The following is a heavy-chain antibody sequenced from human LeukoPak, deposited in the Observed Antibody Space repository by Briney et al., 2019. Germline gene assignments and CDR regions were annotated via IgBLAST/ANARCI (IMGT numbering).Heavy chain of an antibody. V-gene: IGHV1-2*04. CDR2: INPNSGGT. CDR3: ARDLRGYSYGYEY. CDR1: GYTFTGYY. J-gene: IGHJ4*02. Sequence: ASVKVSCKASGYTFTGYYMHWVRQAPGQGLEWMGWINPNSGGTNYAQKFQGWVTMTRDTSINTAYMELSRLRSDDTAVYYCARDLRGYSYGYEYWGQGTLVTVSS. D-gene: IGHD5-18*01.